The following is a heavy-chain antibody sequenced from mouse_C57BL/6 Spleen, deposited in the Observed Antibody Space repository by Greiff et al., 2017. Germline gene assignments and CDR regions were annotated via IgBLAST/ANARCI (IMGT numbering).Heavy chain of an antibody. CDR2: ISSGGSYT. J-gene: IGHJ2*01. Sequence: EVMLVESGGDLVKPGGSLKLSCAASGFTFSSYGMSWVRQTPDKRLEWVATISSGGSYTYYPDSGKGRFTISRDNAKNTLYLQMSSLKSEDTAMYYCARHGYYGSSYDYFDYWGQGTTLTVSS. D-gene: IGHD1-1*01. V-gene: IGHV5-6*01. CDR1: GFTFSSYG. CDR3: ARHGYYGSSYDYFDY.